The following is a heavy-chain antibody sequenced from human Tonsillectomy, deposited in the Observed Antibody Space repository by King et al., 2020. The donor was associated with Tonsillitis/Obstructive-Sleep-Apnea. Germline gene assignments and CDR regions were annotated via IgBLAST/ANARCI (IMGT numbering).Heavy chain of an antibody. CDR1: GFTFINAW. V-gene: IGHV3-15*01. J-gene: IGHJ6*03. D-gene: IGHD5-18*01. CDR3: TADRIQPLHVNYYYYMDV. CDR2: IKSKIDGGTT. Sequence: VQLVESGGGLVKLGESLRLSCAASGFTFINAWMSWVRQAPGKGLEWVGRIKSKIDGGTTDYAAPVKGRFTISRDDSKNTLYLQIKSLKTEDTAVYYCTADRIQPLHVNYYYYMDVWGKGTTVTVSS.